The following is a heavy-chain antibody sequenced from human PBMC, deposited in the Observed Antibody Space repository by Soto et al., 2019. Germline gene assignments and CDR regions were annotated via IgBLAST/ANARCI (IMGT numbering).Heavy chain of an antibody. CDR3: ARVRSHYYGSGSYPRHYYYYYMDV. V-gene: IGHV4-34*01. Sequence: QVQLQQWGAGLLKPSETLSLTCAVYGGSFSGYYWSWIRQPPGKGLEWIGEINHSGSTNYNPSLKSRVTISVDTSKNQFSLKLSSVTAADTAVYYCARVRSHYYGSGSYPRHYYYYYMDVWGKGTTVTVSS. D-gene: IGHD3-10*01. J-gene: IGHJ6*03. CDR2: INHSGST. CDR1: GGSFSGYY.